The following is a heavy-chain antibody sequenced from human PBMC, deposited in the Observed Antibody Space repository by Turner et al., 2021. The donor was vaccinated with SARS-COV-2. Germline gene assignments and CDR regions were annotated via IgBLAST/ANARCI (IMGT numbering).Heavy chain of an antibody. CDR3: AKDGAPFLLYFGEPTFYFDY. V-gene: IGHV3-30*18. Sequence: QVQLVESGGGVVQPGRSLRLSCAASGFTFRGYGMHWVRQAPGKGLEGVAVISYDGSNKYYADSVKGRFTISRDNSKNTLYLQMNSLRAEDTAVYYCAKDGAPFLLYFGEPTFYFDYWGQGTLVTVSS. CDR1: GFTFRGYG. J-gene: IGHJ4*02. CDR2: ISYDGSNK. D-gene: IGHD3-10*01.